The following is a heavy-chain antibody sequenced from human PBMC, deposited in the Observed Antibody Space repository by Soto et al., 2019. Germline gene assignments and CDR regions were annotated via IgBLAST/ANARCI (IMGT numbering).Heavy chain of an antibody. V-gene: IGHV3-23*01. Sequence: PGGSLRLSCAASGFTFSSYAMSWVRQAPGKGLEWVSAISGSGGSTYYADSVKGRFTISRDNSKNTLYLQMNSLRAEDTAVYYCARDYYKYYDSGGYCGSPAYWGQGTLVTVSS. J-gene: IGHJ4*02. CDR3: ARDYYKYYDSGGYCGSPAY. D-gene: IGHD3-22*01. CDR2: ISGSGGST. CDR1: GFTFSSYA.